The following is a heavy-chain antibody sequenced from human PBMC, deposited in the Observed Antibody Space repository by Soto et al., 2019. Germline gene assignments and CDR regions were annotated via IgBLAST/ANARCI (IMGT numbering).Heavy chain of an antibody. CDR1: GFTFSSCA. V-gene: IGHV3-30-3*01. CDR2: ISYDGSNE. Sequence: GGSLRLSCAASGFTFSSCAMHWVRQAPGKGLEWVAVISYDGSNEYYADSVKGRFTISRDNSKNTLYLQMNSLRAEDTAVYYCARVGSGWYGSYFDYWGQGTLVTVSS. D-gene: IGHD6-19*01. CDR3: ARVGSGWYGSYFDY. J-gene: IGHJ4*02.